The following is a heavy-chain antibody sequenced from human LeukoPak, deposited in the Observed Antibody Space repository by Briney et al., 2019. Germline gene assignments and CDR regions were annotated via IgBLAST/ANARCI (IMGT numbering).Heavy chain of an antibody. J-gene: IGHJ4*02. Sequence: SSVKVSCKASGYIFTGYYMHWVRQAPGQGLEWMGWINPNSGDTNYAQKFQGRVTMTRDTSISTAYMELSRLRSDDTAVYYCARVRYRLAETYIDYWGQGTLVTVSS. CDR1: GYIFTGYY. V-gene: IGHV1-2*02. CDR2: INPNSGDT. CDR3: ARVRYRLAETYIDY. D-gene: IGHD3-16*01.